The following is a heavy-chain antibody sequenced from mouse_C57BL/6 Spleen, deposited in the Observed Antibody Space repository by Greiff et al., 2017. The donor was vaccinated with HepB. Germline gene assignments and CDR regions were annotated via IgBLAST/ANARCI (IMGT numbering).Heavy chain of an antibody. D-gene: IGHD4-1*01. CDR2: IYPGSGST. V-gene: IGHV1-55*01. J-gene: IGHJ2*01. Sequence: QVQLQQPGAELVKPGASVKMSCKASGYTFTSYWLTWVKQRPGQGLEWIGDIYPGSGSTNYNEKFKSKATLTVDTSSSPAYMQRSSLTSEDSAVYYCAREVLGYFDYWGQGTTLTVSS. CDR3: AREVLGYFDY. CDR1: GYTFTSYW.